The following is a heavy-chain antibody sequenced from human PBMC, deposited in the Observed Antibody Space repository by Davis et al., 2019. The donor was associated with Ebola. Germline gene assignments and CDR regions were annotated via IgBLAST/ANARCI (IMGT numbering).Heavy chain of an antibody. CDR1: GFTFSGSA. Sequence: PGGSLRLSCAASGFTFSGSAMHWVRQASGKGLEWVGRIRSKANSYATAYAASVKGRFTISRDDSKNTAYLQMNSLRAEDTAVYYCARAHIAAADWGQGTLVTVSS. V-gene: IGHV3-73*01. CDR3: ARAHIAAAD. J-gene: IGHJ4*02. D-gene: IGHD6-13*01. CDR2: IRSKANSYAT.